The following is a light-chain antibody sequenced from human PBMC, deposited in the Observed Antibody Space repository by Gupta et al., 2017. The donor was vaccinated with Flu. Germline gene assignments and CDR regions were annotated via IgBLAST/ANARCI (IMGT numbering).Light chain of an antibody. CDR3: MIWTGNTLV. V-gene: IGLV5-37*01. CDR1: SDINVGSYN. J-gene: IGLJ2*01. CDR2: YYADSDK. Sequence: QTVLTQPPSSSASPGESARLTCTLPSDINVGSYNIYWYQQKPGSPPSYLLYYYADSDKGQASGVPSRFSGSKYASATTGTLLISGLQSEDDSYYSCMIWTGNTLVFGGGTKLTVL.